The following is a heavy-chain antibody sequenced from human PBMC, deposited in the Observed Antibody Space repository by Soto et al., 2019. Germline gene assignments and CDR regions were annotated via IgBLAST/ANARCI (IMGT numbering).Heavy chain of an antibody. CDR1: GLTFSRYA. J-gene: IGHJ4*02. D-gene: IGHD5-12*01. CDR2: ISYGESNT. V-gene: IGHV3-30-3*01. CDR3: ARDREGYSGFDYPAY. Sequence: QVQLVESGGGVVQPGRSLRLSCAASGLTFSRYAMHWVRQAPGKGLEWVAIISYGESNTYYADSVRGRFTISRDNSNNTLYLQMNSLRAEDTAVYYCARDREGYSGFDYPAYWGQGTLVTVSS.